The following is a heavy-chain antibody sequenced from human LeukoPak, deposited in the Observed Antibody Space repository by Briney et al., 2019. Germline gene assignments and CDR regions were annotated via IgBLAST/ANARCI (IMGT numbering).Heavy chain of an antibody. Sequence: GGSLRLSCAASGFTFSSYGMYWVRQAPGKGLEWVAFTRYDGSNKYYADSVKGRFTISRDNSKNTLYLKMNSLRAEDTAVYYCARGGSYLSAFDIWGQGTMVTVSS. D-gene: IGHD1-26*01. J-gene: IGHJ3*02. CDR3: ARGGSYLSAFDI. CDR2: TRYDGSNK. V-gene: IGHV3-30*02. CDR1: GFTFSSYG.